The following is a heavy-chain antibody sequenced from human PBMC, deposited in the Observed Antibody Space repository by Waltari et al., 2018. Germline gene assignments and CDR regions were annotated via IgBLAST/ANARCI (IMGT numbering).Heavy chain of an antibody. D-gene: IGHD6-13*01. Sequence: QLQLQESGPGLVKPSETLSLTCTVSDGPISRGNYYRGWIRPSPGKGLEWIGSIYYSGSTSYNPSLKSRVTISVDTPKHQFSLKLSSVTAADTAVYYCARSLHIFRAAAGMFDYWGQGSLVIVSS. CDR1: DGPISRGNYY. CDR2: IYYSGST. CDR3: ARSLHIFRAAAGMFDY. J-gene: IGHJ4*02. V-gene: IGHV4-39*01.